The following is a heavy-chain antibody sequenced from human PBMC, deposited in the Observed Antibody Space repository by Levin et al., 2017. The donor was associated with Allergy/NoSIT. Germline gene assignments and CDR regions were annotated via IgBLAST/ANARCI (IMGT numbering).Heavy chain of an antibody. D-gene: IGHD6-19*01. CDR3: AKGRSSGWYEEYYFDY. V-gene: IGHV3-30*18. CDR1: GFTFSSYG. Sequence: GGSLRLSCAASGFTFSSYGMHWVRQAPGKGLEWVAVISYDGSNKYYADSVKGRFTISRDNSKNTLYLQVNSLRAEDTAVYYCAKGRSSGWYEEYYFDYWGQGTLVTVSS. CDR2: ISYDGSNK. J-gene: IGHJ4*02.